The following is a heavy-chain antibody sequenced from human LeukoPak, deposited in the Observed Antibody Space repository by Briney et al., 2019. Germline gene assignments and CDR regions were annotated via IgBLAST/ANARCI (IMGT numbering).Heavy chain of an antibody. V-gene: IGHV4-31*03. CDR2: IYYSGST. CDR3: ARDSSTWWFDY. CDR1: GASISSGAYY. D-gene: IGHD6-13*01. J-gene: IGHJ4*02. Sequence: SQTLSLTCTVSGASISSGAYYWSWIRQHPGKGLECIGYIYYSGSTYYNPSLKSRVTISVDTSKNRFSLNLRSVTAADTAVYYCARDSSTWWFDYWGQGTLVTVSS.